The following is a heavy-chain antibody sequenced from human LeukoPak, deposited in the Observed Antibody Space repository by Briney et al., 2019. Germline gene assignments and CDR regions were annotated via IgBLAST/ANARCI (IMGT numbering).Heavy chain of an antibody. CDR3: AKDPSTYYYDSSGLNNWFDP. Sequence: GSLRLSCAASGFTVSSNYMSWVRQAPGKGLEWVSVIYSGGSTYYADSVKGRFTISRDNSKNTLYLQMNSLRAEDTAVYYCAKDPSTYYYDSSGLNNWFDPWGQGTLVTVSS. CDR1: GFTVSSNY. CDR2: IYSGGST. V-gene: IGHV3-66*01. J-gene: IGHJ5*02. D-gene: IGHD3-22*01.